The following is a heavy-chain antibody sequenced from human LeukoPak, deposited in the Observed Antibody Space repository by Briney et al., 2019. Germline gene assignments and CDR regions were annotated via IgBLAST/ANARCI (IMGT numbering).Heavy chain of an antibody. V-gene: IGHV3-7*01. CDR1: GFTFSNYW. CDR3: ARAAEGSGKDY. Sequence: PGGSLRLSCAASGFTFSNYWMSWVRQAPGKGPEWVAHIKPDESEKNYVDSVKGRFTISRDNAKNSLYLQMNSLRAEDTAVYYCARAAEGSGKDYWGQGTLVTVSS. CDR2: IKPDESEK. J-gene: IGHJ4*02. D-gene: IGHD3-10*01.